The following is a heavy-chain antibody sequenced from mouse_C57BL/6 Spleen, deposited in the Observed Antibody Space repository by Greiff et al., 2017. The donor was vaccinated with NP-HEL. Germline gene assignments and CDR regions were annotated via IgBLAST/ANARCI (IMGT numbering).Heavy chain of an antibody. CDR1: GFTFSDYG. D-gene: IGHD2-2*01. CDR3: ARPGYGYDGYYAMDY. CDR2: ISSGSSTI. V-gene: IGHV5-17*01. J-gene: IGHJ4*01. Sequence: EVQVVESGGGLVKPGGSLKLSCAASGFTFSDYGMHWVRQAPEKGLEWVAYISSGSSTIYYADTVKGRCTISRDNAKNTLFLQMTSLRSEDTAMYYCARPGYGYDGYYAMDYWGQGTSVTVSS.